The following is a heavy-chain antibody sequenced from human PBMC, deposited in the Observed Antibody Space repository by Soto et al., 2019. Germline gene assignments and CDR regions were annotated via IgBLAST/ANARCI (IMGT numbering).Heavy chain of an antibody. CDR1: GFTFSSYA. V-gene: IGHV3-30-3*01. Sequence: GGSLRLSCAASGFTFSSYAMHWVRQAPGKGLEWVAVISYDGSNKYYADSVKGRFTISRDNSKNTLYLQMNSLRAEDTAVYYCAREPDYDILTGFPYGMDVWGQGTTVTVSS. D-gene: IGHD3-9*01. CDR2: ISYDGSNK. CDR3: AREPDYDILTGFPYGMDV. J-gene: IGHJ6*02.